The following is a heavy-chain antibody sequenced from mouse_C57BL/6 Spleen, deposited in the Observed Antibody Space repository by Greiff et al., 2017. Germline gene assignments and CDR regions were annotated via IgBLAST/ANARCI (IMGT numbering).Heavy chain of an antibody. Sequence: VQLQQSGPELVKPGASVKISCKASGYSFTGYYMNWVKQSPEKSLEWIGEINPSTGGTTYNQKFKAKATLTVDKSSSTAYMQLKRLTSEDSAVYYCARGSYSRGFAYWGQGTLVTVAA. J-gene: IGHJ3*01. V-gene: IGHV1-42*01. CDR1: GYSFTGYY. D-gene: IGHD2-12*01. CDR3: ARGSYSRGFAY. CDR2: INPSTGGT.